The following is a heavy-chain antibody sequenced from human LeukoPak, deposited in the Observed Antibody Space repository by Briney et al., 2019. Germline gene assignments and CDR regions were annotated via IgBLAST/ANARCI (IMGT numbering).Heavy chain of an antibody. V-gene: IGHV4-4*07. J-gene: IGHJ4*02. D-gene: IGHD3-16*02. CDR2: IYTSGST. CDR1: GGSISSYY. Sequence: SETLSLTCTVSGGSISSYYWSWIRQPAGKGLEWIGRIYTSGSTNYNPSLKSRVTMSVDTSKNQFSLKLSSVTAADTAVYYCARSRGYYDYVWGSYRYFYFDYWGQGTLVTVSS. CDR3: ARSRGYYDYVWGSYRYFYFDY.